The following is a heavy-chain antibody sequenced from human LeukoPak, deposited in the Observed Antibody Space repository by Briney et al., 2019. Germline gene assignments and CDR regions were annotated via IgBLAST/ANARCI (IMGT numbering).Heavy chain of an antibody. CDR2: ISAYNGNT. Sequence: ASVKVSCKASGYTFTSYGISWVRQAPGQGLEWMGWISAYNGNTNYAQKLQGRVTMTTDTSTSTAYMELRSLRSDDTAVYYCARGNRYYDFWSGYLNPPYYFDYWGQGTLVTVSS. D-gene: IGHD3-3*01. CDR3: ARGNRYYDFWSGYLNPPYYFDY. V-gene: IGHV1-18*01. CDR1: GYTFTSYG. J-gene: IGHJ4*02.